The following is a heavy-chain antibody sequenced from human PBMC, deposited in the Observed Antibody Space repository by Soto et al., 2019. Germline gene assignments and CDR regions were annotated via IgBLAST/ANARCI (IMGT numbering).Heavy chain of an antibody. D-gene: IGHD6-13*01. V-gene: IGHV3-33*01. Sequence: QVQLVESGGGVVQPGRSLRLSCAASGFTFSSYGMHWVRQAPGKGLEWVAVIWYDGSNKYYADSVKGRFTISRDNSKNTLYLQMNSTRAEDTAVYYCARDLHSSSWYDCCGQVTLVTVSS. J-gene: IGHJ5*01. CDR2: IWYDGSNK. CDR1: GFTFSSYG. CDR3: ARDLHSSSWYDC.